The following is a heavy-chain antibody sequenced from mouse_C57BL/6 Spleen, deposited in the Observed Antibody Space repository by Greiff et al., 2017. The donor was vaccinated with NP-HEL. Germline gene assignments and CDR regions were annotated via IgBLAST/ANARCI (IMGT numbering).Heavy chain of an antibody. J-gene: IGHJ4*01. V-gene: IGHV7-3*01. Sequence: EVQVVESGGGLVQPGGSLSLSCAASGFTFTDYYMSWVRQPPGKALEWLGFIRNKANGYTTEYSASVKGRFTISRDNSQSILYLQMNALRAEDSATYYCARSVRGDYWGQGTSVTVSS. CDR3: ARSVRGDY. CDR2: IRNKANGYTT. D-gene: IGHD2-14*01. CDR1: GFTFTDYY.